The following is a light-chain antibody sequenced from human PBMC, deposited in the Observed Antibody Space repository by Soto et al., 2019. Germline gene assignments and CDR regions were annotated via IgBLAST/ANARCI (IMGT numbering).Light chain of an antibody. CDR2: GAS. V-gene: IGKV3-20*01. Sequence: VLTQSPGTLSLSPGERATLSCRASQSVSNNYLAWYQQKPGQAPRLVIYGASNRATGIPDRFSASGSGTDFTLTISRLAPEEFAVYYCQQYISSPLTFGQGTKVDIK. CDR1: QSVSNNY. J-gene: IGKJ1*01. CDR3: QQYISSPLT.